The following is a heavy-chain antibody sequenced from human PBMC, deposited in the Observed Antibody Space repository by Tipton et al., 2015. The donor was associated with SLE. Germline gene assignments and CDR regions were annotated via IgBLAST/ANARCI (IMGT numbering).Heavy chain of an antibody. CDR1: GGSISYSSYS. D-gene: IGHD1-26*01. CDR2: VYYHGST. CDR3: ARPSGNY. V-gene: IGHV4-39*07. Sequence: TLSLTCIVSGGSISYSSYSWVWIRQPPGKGLGWIGSVYYHGSTYSNPSLKSRLTLSVDTSNNQFSLRLTSVTAADTAVYYCARPSGNYWGQGKLVSVSS. J-gene: IGHJ4*02.